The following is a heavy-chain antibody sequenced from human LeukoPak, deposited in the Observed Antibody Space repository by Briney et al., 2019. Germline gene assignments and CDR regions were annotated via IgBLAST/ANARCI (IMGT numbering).Heavy chain of an antibody. CDR3: ARVLRGDCGGNRFDP. CDR1: GGTFSSYA. Sequence: EASVKVSCKASGGTFSSYAISWVRQAPGQGLEWMGGIIPIFGTANYAQKFQGRVTITTDESTSTAYMELSSLRSEDTAVYYCARVLRGDCGGNRFDPWGQGTLVTVSS. CDR2: IIPIFGTA. V-gene: IGHV1-69*05. D-gene: IGHD4-23*01. J-gene: IGHJ5*02.